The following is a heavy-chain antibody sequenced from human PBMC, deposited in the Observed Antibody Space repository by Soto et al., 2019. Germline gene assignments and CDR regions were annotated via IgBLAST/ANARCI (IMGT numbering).Heavy chain of an antibody. CDR3: AKGKWELRGGFDY. V-gene: IGHV3-30*18. CDR1: GFSFSSYG. D-gene: IGHD1-26*01. Sequence: QVQLVESGGGVVQPGRSLRLSCAASGFSFSSYGMHWVRQAPGNGLEWVALISYDGSNKYYADSVKGRFTISRDNSKNTLYLQMNSLRAEDTAMYYCAKGKWELRGGFDYWGQGTLVTVSS. CDR2: ISYDGSNK. J-gene: IGHJ4*02.